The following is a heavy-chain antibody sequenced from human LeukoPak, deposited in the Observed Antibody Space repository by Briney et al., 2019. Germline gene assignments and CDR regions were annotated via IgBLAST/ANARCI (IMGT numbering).Heavy chain of an antibody. J-gene: IGHJ3*02. Sequence: GASVNVSCKASGYTFTSYGISWVRQAPGQGLEWMGWISAYNGNTNYAQKLQGRVTMTTDTSTSTAYMELRSLRSDDTAVYYCARAESYGDYSDAFDIWGQGTMVTVSS. CDR2: ISAYNGNT. CDR3: ARAESYGDYSDAFDI. V-gene: IGHV1-18*01. D-gene: IGHD4-17*01. CDR1: GYTFTSYG.